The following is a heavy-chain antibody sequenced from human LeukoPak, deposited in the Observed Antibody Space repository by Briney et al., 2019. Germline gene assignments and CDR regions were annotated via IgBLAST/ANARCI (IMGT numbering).Heavy chain of an antibody. V-gene: IGHV3-74*01. CDR2: ISDDGSYT. J-gene: IGHJ4*02. CDR3: ASFGISWRSSY. CDR1: GFSFSSHW. D-gene: IGHD2-21*01. Sequence: GGSLRLSCAASGFSFSSHWVHWVRQAPGKGLVWVSRISDDGSYTSNVDSVKGRFTISRDNVNNMLYLRMNSLRAEDTAVYYCASFGISWRSSYWGQGTLVTVSS.